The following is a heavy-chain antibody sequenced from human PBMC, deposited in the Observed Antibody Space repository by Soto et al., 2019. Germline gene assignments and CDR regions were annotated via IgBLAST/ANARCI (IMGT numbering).Heavy chain of an antibody. V-gene: IGHV3-23*01. Sequence: GGSLRLSCAASGFTFSSYAMSWVRQAPGKGLEWVSAISGSGGSTYYADSVKGRFTISRDNSKNTLYLQMNSLRAEDTAVYYCAKDQPLTLRFLEWFRFDPWGQGTLVTVSS. CDR3: AKDQPLTLRFLEWFRFDP. CDR2: ISGSGGST. D-gene: IGHD3-3*01. J-gene: IGHJ5*02. CDR1: GFTFSSYA.